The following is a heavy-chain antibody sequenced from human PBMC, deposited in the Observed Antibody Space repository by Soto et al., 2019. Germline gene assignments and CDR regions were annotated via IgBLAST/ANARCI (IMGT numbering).Heavy chain of an antibody. J-gene: IGHJ6*03. D-gene: IGHD6-13*01. CDR3: AKYRKAGPPIKDYYYYMDG. V-gene: IGHV3-23*01. CDR2: ISGSCGST. Sequence: PGGGLRLSCASPRIPFCSYTMGLVPPAPRKGPDLISAISGSCGSTYYADSVKGRFTISRDNSKHTLYLQMNSLRAEDTAVYYFAKYRKAGPPIKDYYYYMDGWGKGTTVSVSS. CDR1: RIPFCSYT.